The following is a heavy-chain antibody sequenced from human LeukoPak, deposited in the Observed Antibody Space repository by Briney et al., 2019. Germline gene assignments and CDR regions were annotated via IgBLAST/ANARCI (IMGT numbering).Heavy chain of an antibody. D-gene: IGHD3-22*01. Sequence: SETLSLTCTVSGGSISNKYWSWIRQPPGKGLEWIGYIYYSGSTNYNPSLKSRVTILVDTSKNQFSLKLSSVTAADTAVYFCARGPYSYDSSGAFDIWGQGTMVTVSS. CDR3: ARGPYSYDSSGAFDI. J-gene: IGHJ3*02. CDR2: IYYSGST. CDR1: GGSISNKY. V-gene: IGHV4-59*01.